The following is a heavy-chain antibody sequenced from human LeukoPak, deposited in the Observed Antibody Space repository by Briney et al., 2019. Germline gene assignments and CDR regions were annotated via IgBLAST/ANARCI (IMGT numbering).Heavy chain of an antibody. V-gene: IGHV4-34*01. D-gene: IGHD7-27*01. CDR2: INHSGST. CDR1: GGSFSGYY. Sequence: SETLSLTCAVYGGSFSGYYWSWIRQPPGKGLEWIGEINHSGSTNYNPSLKSRVTISVDTSKNQFSLKLSSVTAADTAIYYCARRTNGDNWFDPWGQGTLVTVSS. CDR3: ARRTNGDNWFDP. J-gene: IGHJ5*02.